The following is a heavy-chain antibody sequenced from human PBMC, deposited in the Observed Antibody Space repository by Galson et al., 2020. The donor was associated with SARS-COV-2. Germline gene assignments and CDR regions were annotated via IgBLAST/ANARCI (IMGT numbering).Heavy chain of an antibody. CDR2: ISSSGSTI. Sequence: GESLKISCAASGFTFSDYYMSWIRQAPGKGLEWVSYISSSGSTIYYADSVKGQFTISRDNAKNSLYLQMNSLRAEDTAVYYCARDGSYYDSSGYYSYNWFDPWGQGTLVTVSS. CDR3: ARDGSYYDSSGYYSYNWFDP. D-gene: IGHD3-22*01. CDR1: GFTFSDYY. V-gene: IGHV3-11*04. J-gene: IGHJ5*02.